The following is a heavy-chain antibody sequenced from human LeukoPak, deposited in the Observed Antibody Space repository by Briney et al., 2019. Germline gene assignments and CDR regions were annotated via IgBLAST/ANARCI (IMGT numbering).Heavy chain of an antibody. J-gene: IGHJ2*01. V-gene: IGHV3-66*01. D-gene: IGHD3-10*01. Sequence: GGSLRLSCASSVFTVFSIYKSCLRQAPGKGLEWVSLIHSGGRTYYADSVKGRFTISRDNSKNTLFLQMNSLRGEDTAVYYCARDAGPYGFFAFWGRGTLVTVSS. CDR1: VFTVFSIY. CDR2: IHSGGRT. CDR3: ARDAGPYGFFAF.